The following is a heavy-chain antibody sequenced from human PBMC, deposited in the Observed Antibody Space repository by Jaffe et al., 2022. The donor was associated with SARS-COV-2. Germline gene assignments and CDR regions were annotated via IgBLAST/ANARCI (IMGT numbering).Heavy chain of an antibody. CDR2: IIPIFGTA. Sequence: QVQLVQSGAEVKKPGSSVKVSCKASGGTFSSYAISWVRQAPGQGLEWMGGIIPIFGTANYAQKFQGRVTITADESTSTAYMELSSLRSEDTAVYYCARDGYYYDSSGSPASYFDYWGQGTLVTVSS. CDR3: ARDGYYYDSSGSPASYFDY. J-gene: IGHJ4*02. D-gene: IGHD3-22*01. V-gene: IGHV1-69*01. CDR1: GGTFSSYA.